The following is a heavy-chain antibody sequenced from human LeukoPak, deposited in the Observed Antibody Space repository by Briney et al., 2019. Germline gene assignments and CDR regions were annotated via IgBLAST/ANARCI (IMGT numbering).Heavy chain of an antibody. Sequence: PGGSLRLSCAASGFTFSSNSMNWVRQAPGKGLEWVAVIWYDGSNKYYADSVKGRFTISRDNSKNTLYLQMNSLRAEDTAVYYCARELPPVVTYYFDYWGQGTLVAVSS. CDR2: IWYDGSNK. D-gene: IGHD3-22*01. V-gene: IGHV3-33*08. J-gene: IGHJ4*02. CDR1: GFTFSSNS. CDR3: ARELPPVVTYYFDY.